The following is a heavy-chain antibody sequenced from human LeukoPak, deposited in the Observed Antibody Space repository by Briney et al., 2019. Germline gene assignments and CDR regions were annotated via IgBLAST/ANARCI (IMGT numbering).Heavy chain of an antibody. CDR3: ARDRYSTFDY. Sequence: GGSLRLSCAASGFTFSSYSMNWVRQAPGKGLEWVSYINSSSSTIHYADSVKGRFTISTDNAKNSLYLQMNSLRAEDTAVYYCARDRYSTFDYWGQGTLVTVSS. J-gene: IGHJ4*02. D-gene: IGHD6-13*01. V-gene: IGHV3-48*01. CDR2: INSSSSTI. CDR1: GFTFSSYS.